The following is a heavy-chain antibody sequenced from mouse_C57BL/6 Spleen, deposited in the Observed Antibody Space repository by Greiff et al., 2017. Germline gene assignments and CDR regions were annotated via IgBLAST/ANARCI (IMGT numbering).Heavy chain of an antibody. J-gene: IGHJ3*01. CDR1: GFTFSDAW. CDR2: IRHKANNHAT. V-gene: IGHV6-6*01. D-gene: IGHD2-3*01. CDR3: TGYSSFAY. Sequence: DVQLVESGGGLVQPGGSMKLSCAASGFTFSDAWMDWVRQSPEKGLEWVAEIRHKANNHATYYAESVKGRFTISRDYSKSSVYLQMNSLRAEDTGFYYCTGYSSFAYWGQGTLVTVSA.